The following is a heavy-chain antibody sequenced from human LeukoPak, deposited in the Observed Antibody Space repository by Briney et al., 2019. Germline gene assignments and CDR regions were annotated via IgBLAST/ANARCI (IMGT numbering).Heavy chain of an antibody. Sequence: GGSLRLSCAASGFTFSSYWTHWVRQAPGKGLVWVSRINSDGSSTSYADSVKGRFTISRDNAKNTLYLQMNSLRAEDTAVYYCARGVYDSSGYYYFDYWGQGTLVTVSS. D-gene: IGHD3-22*01. CDR2: INSDGSST. J-gene: IGHJ4*02. V-gene: IGHV3-74*01. CDR1: GFTFSSYW. CDR3: ARGVYDSSGYYYFDY.